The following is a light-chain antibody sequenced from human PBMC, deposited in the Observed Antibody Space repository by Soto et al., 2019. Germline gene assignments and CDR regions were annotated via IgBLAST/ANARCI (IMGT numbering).Light chain of an antibody. CDR2: GDN. V-gene: IGLV1-40*01. Sequence: SVLTQPPSVSGAPGQRITISCTGSSSNIGARYDVHWYRQLPGTAPKLLLYGDNNRPSGVPDRFSGSRSGASASLAITGLQADDEADYFCQSYDSSLNRVFGTGTKLTVL. CDR3: QSYDSSLNRV. CDR1: SSNIGARYD. J-gene: IGLJ1*01.